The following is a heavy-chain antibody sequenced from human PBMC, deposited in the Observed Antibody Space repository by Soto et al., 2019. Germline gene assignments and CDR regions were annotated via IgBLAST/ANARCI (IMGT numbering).Heavy chain of an antibody. Sequence: EVQVVESGGGLVQPGGSLRLSCAASGFPFSNFEMNWVRQAPGKGLEWLSYINGGGAVYYADSVKGRFTISRDNAKNSLYLQMSSLRAEDTAVYFCVGGGLSYFDYWGQGVLVIVSS. CDR3: VGGGLSYFDY. D-gene: IGHD3-16*01. V-gene: IGHV3-48*03. J-gene: IGHJ4*02. CDR2: INGGGAV. CDR1: GFPFSNFE.